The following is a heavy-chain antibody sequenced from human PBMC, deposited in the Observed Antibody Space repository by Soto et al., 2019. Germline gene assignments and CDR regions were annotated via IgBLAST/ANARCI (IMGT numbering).Heavy chain of an antibody. J-gene: IGHJ4*02. CDR3: ARDVSVVPDAIGFEY. D-gene: IGHD2-2*01. CDR1: GYTFTGYY. Sequence: GASVKVSCKASGYTFTGYYMHWVRQAPGQGLEWMGWINPNSGGTNYAQKFQGRVTMTRDTSISTAYMELSRLRSDDTAVYYCARDVSVVPDAIGFEYWGQGTLVTVSS. CDR2: INPNSGGT. V-gene: IGHV1-2*02.